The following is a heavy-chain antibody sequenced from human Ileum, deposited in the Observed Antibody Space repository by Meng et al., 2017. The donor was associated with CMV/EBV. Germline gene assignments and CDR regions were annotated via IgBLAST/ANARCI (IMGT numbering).Heavy chain of an antibody. CDR3: ARGPEYYYGSGSSAFDP. J-gene: IGHJ5*02. CDR1: GCTVSNNY. D-gene: IGHD3-10*01. V-gene: IGHV3-66*02. Sequence: SGCTVSNNYMSWVRQAPGKGLEWVSVIYGGGSTYYADSVKGRFTISRDNSKNTLYLQMNSLRAEDTAVYYCARGPEYYYGSGSSAFDPWGQGTLVTVSS. CDR2: IYGGGST.